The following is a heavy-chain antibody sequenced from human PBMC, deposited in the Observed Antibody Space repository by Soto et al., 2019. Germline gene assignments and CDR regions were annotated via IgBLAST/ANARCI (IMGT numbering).Heavy chain of an antibody. Sequence: GGSLRLSCAASGFTFSSYAMGWVRQAPGKGLEWVSAITGGGSTIHYADSMNGRFTISRDNSKNTLYLQMNSLRAEDTAVYYCAKTAEAVAGTVYGYWGQGTLVTVSS. CDR2: ITGGGSTI. V-gene: IGHV3-23*01. J-gene: IGHJ4*02. CDR3: AKTAEAVAGTVYGY. D-gene: IGHD6-19*01. CDR1: GFTFSSYA.